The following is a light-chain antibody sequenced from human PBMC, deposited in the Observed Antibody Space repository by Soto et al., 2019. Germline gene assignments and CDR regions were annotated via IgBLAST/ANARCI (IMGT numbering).Light chain of an antibody. J-gene: IGKJ2*01. CDR2: DTS. CDR3: QQRYATPFT. Sequence: DIHMTQSPPSLSAAVGDRLTITCRTSQRVYNLLNWYHQKAGEAPKLLIYDTSTLKSGVPSRFHGSGSWTDFSLIIIYLQPEVVGTYFCQQRYATPFTFGPGTKLEI. V-gene: IGKV1-39*01. CDR1: QRVYNL.